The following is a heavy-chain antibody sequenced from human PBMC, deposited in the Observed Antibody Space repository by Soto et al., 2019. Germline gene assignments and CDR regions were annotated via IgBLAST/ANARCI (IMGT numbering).Heavy chain of an antibody. V-gene: IGHV3-23*01. CDR3: ANDSRSHPQGSFDT. D-gene: IGHD2-15*01. J-gene: IGHJ5*02. CDR1: GFTFSSYA. Sequence: EVPLLESGGGLVQPGESLRLSCAASGFTFSSYAMTWVRQAPGQALEWVSSISGSGDYTYFADSVKGRFTISRDNSKDTLYLQMSSLRVEDTAIYYCANDSRSHPQGSFDTWGQGTLGSVAS. CDR2: ISGSGDYT.